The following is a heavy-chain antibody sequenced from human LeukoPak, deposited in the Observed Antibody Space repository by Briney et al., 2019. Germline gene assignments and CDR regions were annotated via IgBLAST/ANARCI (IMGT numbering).Heavy chain of an antibody. CDR1: GFTFSSYD. Sequence: GGSLRLSCAASGFTFSSYDMHWVRQATGKDLEWVSAIAAGDTYYPGSVKGRFTISRENAKNSLYLQMNSLRAGDTAVYYCARDLRGRGYFDYWGQGTLVTVSS. V-gene: IGHV3-13*01. CDR3: ARDLRGRGYFDY. J-gene: IGHJ4*02. D-gene: IGHD3-16*01. CDR2: IAAGDT.